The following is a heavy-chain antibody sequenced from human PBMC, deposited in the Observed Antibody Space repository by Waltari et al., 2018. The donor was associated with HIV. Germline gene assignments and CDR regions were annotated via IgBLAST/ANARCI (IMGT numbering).Heavy chain of an antibody. J-gene: IGHJ5*01. CDR2: INPKSTSK. CDR3: SRGGTILTGYYPTGLS. CDR1: GYTFTAYY. V-gene: IGHV1-2*02. D-gene: IGHD3-9*01. Sequence: QVQLVQSGAEVKKPGASVKVSCKASGYTFTAYYIHWVRQAPGQGLEWMGYINPKSTSKNVQQKVNGRVTMTRDTSNKTAVLELNNLAPDYSALYWWSRGGTILTGYYPTGLSWGHGTLVTGSS.